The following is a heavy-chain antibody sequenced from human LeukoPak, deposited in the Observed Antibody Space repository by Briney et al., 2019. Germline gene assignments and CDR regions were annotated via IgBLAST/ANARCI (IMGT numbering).Heavy chain of an antibody. V-gene: IGHV1-69*01. CDR2: IIPIYGTV. D-gene: IGHD6-13*01. Sequence: SVKVSCKASGGTFSSYAISWVRHAPGQGLEGMGGIIPIYGTVNYAQKFQGRVTITADESTSTAYMELSSLRSEDTAVYYCARPTIAAAGNFEYWGQGTLVTVSS. CDR3: ARPTIAAAGNFEY. CDR1: GGTFSSYA. J-gene: IGHJ4*02.